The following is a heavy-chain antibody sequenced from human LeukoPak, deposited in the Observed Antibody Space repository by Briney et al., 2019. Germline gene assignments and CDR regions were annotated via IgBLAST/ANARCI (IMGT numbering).Heavy chain of an antibody. V-gene: IGHV4-59*01. D-gene: IGHD3-9*01. J-gene: IGHJ3*02. Sequence: SETLSLTCTVSGGSISSYYWSWIRLPPGKGLEWIGYLSKSGNTNYSPSLKSRVTIFGDTSKNQFFLKLSSVTAVDTAMYYCARARYVNSFYAFDTWGQGTLVTVSS. CDR1: GGSISSYY. CDR2: LSKSGNT. CDR3: ARARYVNSFYAFDT.